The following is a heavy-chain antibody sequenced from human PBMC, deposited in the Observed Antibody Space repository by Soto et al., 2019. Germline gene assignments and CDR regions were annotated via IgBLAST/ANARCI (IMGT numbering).Heavy chain of an antibody. CDR3: ARILESYDYNGKALVFDY. J-gene: IGHJ4*02. D-gene: IGHD1-20*01. CDR1: GFSLSTSGMC. CDR2: IDWDDDK. V-gene: IGHV2-70*11. Sequence: SGPTLVKPTQTLTLTCTFSGFSLSTSGMCVSWIRQPPGKALEWLARIDWDDDKYYSTSLKTRLTISKDTSKNQVVLTMTNMDPVDTATYYCARILESYDYNGKALVFDYWGQGTLVTVSS.